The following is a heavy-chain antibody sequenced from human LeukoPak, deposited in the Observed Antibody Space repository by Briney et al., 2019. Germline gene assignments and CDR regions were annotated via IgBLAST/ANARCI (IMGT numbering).Heavy chain of an antibody. D-gene: IGHD6-13*01. CDR1: GFTFSTYS. J-gene: IGHJ4*02. CDR2: ISTSSSYI. V-gene: IGHV3-21*04. CDR3: AKRRSWCDY. Sequence: PGGSLRLSCAASGFTFSTYSMNWVRQAPGKGLERVSSISTSSSYIYYADSVKGRFTISRDNSKNTLYLQMNSLRAEDTAVYYCAKRRSWCDYWGQGTLVTVSS.